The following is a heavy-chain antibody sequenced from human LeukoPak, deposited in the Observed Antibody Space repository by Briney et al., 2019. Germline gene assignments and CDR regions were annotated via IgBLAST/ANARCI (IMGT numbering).Heavy chain of an antibody. V-gene: IGHV3-30*04. D-gene: IGHD3-10*01. J-gene: IGHJ4*02. CDR3: ARDMVRGVIKAIFDY. CDR2: ISYDGSNK. CDR1: GFTFSSYE. Sequence: ALRLSCAASGFTFSSYEMNWVRQAPGKGLEWVAVISYDGSNKYYADSVKGRFTISRDNSKNTLYLQMNSLRAEDTAVYYCARDMVRGVIKAIFDYWGQGTLVTVSS.